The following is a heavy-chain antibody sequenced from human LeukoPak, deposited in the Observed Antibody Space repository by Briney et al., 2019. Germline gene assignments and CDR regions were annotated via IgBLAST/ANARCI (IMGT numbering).Heavy chain of an antibody. D-gene: IGHD3-3*01. CDR2: IIPIFGTA. CDR3: ARRSSITIFGVVIGIGWFDP. J-gene: IGHJ5*02. Sequence: SVKVSCKASGGTFSSYAISWVRQAPGQGLEWMGGIIPIFGTANYAQKFQGRVTITADESTSTAYMELSSLRSEDTAVYYCARRSSITIFGVVIGIGWFDPWGQGTLVTVSS. V-gene: IGHV1-69*13. CDR1: GGTFSSYA.